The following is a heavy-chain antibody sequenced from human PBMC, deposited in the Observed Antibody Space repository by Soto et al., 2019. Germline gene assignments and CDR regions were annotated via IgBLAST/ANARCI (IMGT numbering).Heavy chain of an antibody. J-gene: IGHJ5*02. Sequence: GASVKVSCKASGYTFSSYAMHWARQAPGQRLEWMGWINAGNGNRKYSQKFQGRVTITRDTSASTAYMELSSLRSEDTAVYYCARDFGGFDPWGQGTLVTVSS. CDR1: GYTFSSYA. CDR3: ARDFGGFDP. D-gene: IGHD3-3*01. CDR2: INAGNGNR. V-gene: IGHV1-3*01.